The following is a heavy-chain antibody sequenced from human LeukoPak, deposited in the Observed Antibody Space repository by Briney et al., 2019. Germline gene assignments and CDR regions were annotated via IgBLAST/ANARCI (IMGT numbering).Heavy chain of an antibody. CDR3: VRGEMATVTFDY. V-gene: IGHV1-3*01. CDR2: INAGNGIP. D-gene: IGHD5-24*01. Sequence: ASVKVSCKASGYTFTSYAMHWVRQAPGQRLEWMGWINAGNGIPKYSQKFQGRVTITRDTSATTAYMELSSLRSEDTAVYYCVRGEMATVTFDYWGQGTLVTVSS. CDR1: GYTFTSYA. J-gene: IGHJ4*02.